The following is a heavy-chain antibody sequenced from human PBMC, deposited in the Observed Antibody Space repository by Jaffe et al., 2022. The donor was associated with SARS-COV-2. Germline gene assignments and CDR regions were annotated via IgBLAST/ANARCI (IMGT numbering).Heavy chain of an antibody. CDR1: GFTFRRHA. V-gene: IGHV3-23*01. CDR2: ISGSGDST. CDR3: AKTGNSFYYYGMDV. Sequence: EVQLLESGGGLVQPGGSLRLSCAASGFTFRRHAMSWVRQAPGKGLEWVSAISGSGDSTYYADSVRGRFTISRDNSKDTLYLQMNSLRAEDTAVYYCAKTGNSFYYYGMDVWGQGTTVTVSS. J-gene: IGHJ6*02. D-gene: IGHD4-4*01.